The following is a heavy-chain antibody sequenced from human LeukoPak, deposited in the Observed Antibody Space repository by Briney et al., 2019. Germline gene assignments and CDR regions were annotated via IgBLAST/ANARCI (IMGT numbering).Heavy chain of an antibody. D-gene: IGHD6-13*01. CDR2: IKQDGSEK. J-gene: IGHJ4*02. CDR1: GFTFSSYW. CDR3: ARGAIAAADFFDY. Sequence: GGSLRLSCAASGFTFSSYWMSWVRQAPGKGLEWVANIKQDGSEKYYVDSVKGRFTISRDNAKNSPYLQMNSLRAEDTAVYYCARGAIAAADFFDYWGQGTLVTVSS. V-gene: IGHV3-7*01.